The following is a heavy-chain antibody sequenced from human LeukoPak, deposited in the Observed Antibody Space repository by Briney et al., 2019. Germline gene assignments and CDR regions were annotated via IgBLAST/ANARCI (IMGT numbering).Heavy chain of an antibody. CDR2: NNGDGSTT. Sequence: GGPLRLSCEASGFSLSGYWMNWFRQAPGKGLMFISRNNGDGSTTNYADVVKGRFTMSRDNVKNTLYLQMNSLRVEDTAVYYCAKEYDSGGYGANFDYWGQGTLVTVSS. CDR1: GFSLSGYW. V-gene: IGHV3-74*01. J-gene: IGHJ4*02. CDR3: AKEYDSGGYGANFDY. D-gene: IGHD3-10*01.